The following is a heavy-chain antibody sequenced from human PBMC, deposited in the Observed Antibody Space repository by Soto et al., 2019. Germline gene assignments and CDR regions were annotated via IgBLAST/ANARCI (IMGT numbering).Heavy chain of an antibody. CDR1: GFTFTNSA. Sequence: GASVKVSCKTSGFTFTNSAVQWVRQARGQRLEWIGWIVVGSANTNYAQMFQERVTITRDMSTTTAYMELGSLRSEDTAVYYCAAGPYSSSWYHSDHWGQGTLVTVSS. V-gene: IGHV1-58*01. CDR3: AAGPYSSSWYHSDH. D-gene: IGHD6-13*01. CDR2: IVVGSANT. J-gene: IGHJ4*02.